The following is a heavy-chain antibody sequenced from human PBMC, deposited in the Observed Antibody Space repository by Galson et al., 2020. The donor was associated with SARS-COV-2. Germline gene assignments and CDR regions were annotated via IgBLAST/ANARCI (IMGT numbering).Heavy chain of an antibody. CDR1: GVTVTNNY. D-gene: IGHD6-19*01. J-gene: IGHJ4*02. CDR3: AKCIGWYGRCAFDF. Sequence: GESLKISCAASGVTVTNNYMNWVRQAPGKGLEWVSVIYRDGTTFYADSVKDRFTLSRDNSKNTLYLQMNSLRAEDTAVYYCAKCIGWYGRCAFDFWGQGTLVTVSS. CDR2: IYRDGTT. V-gene: IGHV3-66*01.